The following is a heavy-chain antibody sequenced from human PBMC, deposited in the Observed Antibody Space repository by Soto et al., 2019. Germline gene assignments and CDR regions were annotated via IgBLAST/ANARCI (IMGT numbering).Heavy chain of an antibody. J-gene: IGHJ6*02. Sequence: SETLSLTCTVSGGSISTYYWSWIRQPPGKGLEWIGYIYYTGITNYNPSLKSRVTISVDTSKNQFSLKLRSVTAADTAVYYCARWEYYYNGMDVWGQGTTVTVSS. D-gene: IGHD1-26*01. CDR1: GGSISTYY. CDR3: ARWEYYYNGMDV. CDR2: IYYTGIT. V-gene: IGHV4-59*08.